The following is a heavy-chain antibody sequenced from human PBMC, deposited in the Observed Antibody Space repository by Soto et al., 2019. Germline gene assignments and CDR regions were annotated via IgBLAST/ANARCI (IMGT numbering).Heavy chain of an antibody. D-gene: IGHD3-3*01. Sequence: PGGSLRLSCAASGFTFSSYAMHWVRQAPGKGLEWVAVISYDGSNKYYADSVKGRFTISRDNSKNTLYLQMNSLRAEDTAVYYCASLPYRFLEWLSTLSHDYGMDVWGQGTTVTVSS. CDR1: GFTFSSYA. V-gene: IGHV3-30-3*01. CDR3: ASLPYRFLEWLSTLSHDYGMDV. CDR2: ISYDGSNK. J-gene: IGHJ6*02.